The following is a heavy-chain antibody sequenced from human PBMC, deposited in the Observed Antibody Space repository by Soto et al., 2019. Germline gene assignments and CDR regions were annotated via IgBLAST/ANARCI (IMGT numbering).Heavy chain of an antibody. J-gene: IGHJ4*02. CDR2: IKEDGSDK. D-gene: IGHD6-19*01. CDR1: GFTFSRYW. V-gene: IGHV3-7*01. Sequence: GGSLRLSCAASGFTFSRYWASWVRQAPGKGLEWVASIKEDGSDKTYVDSVKGRFTISRDNAQNLLFLLMNSLRGDDTAVYHCARGFRSGITGYALDSWGQGDLVTVSS. CDR3: ARGFRSGITGYALDS.